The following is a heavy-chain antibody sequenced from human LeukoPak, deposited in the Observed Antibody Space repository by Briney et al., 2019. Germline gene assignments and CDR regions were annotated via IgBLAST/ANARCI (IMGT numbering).Heavy chain of an antibody. J-gene: IGHJ4*02. D-gene: IGHD3-16*01. V-gene: IGHV4-59*01. Sequence: PSETLSLTCSVSGGSLSSYYWSWIRQPPGKGLEWIGYIYYSGSTNYNPSLKSRVTISVDPSKNQFSLKLSSVTAAATAVYYCAREGQGAVSFDYWGQGTLVTVSS. CDR3: AREGQGAVSFDY. CDR2: IYYSGST. CDR1: GGSLSSYY.